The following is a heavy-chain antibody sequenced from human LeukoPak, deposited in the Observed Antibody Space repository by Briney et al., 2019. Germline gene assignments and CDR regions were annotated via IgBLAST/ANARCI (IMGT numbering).Heavy chain of an antibody. V-gene: IGHV4-59*01. D-gene: IGHD3-22*01. CDR1: GGSISSNY. J-gene: IGHJ4*02. CDR2: IYYSGST. CDR3: ARWQYDSSGYRKIDC. Sequence: SETLSLTCTVSGGSISSNYWSWIRQPPGKGLEWIGYIYYSGSTNYNPSLKSLVTILVDTSKNQFSLKLSSVTAADTAVYYCARWQYDSSGYRKIDCWGQGTLVTVSS.